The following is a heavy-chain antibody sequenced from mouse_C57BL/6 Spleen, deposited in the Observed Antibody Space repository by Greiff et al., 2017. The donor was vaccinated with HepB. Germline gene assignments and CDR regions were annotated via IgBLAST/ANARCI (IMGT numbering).Heavy chain of an antibody. CDR1: GYTFTSYD. Sequence: QVQLKESGPELVKPGASVKLSCKASGYTFTSYDINWVKQRPGQGLEWIGWIYPRDGSTKYNEKFKGKATLTVDTSSSTAYMELHSLTSEDSAVYFCAKSSRGYWGQGTTLTVSS. V-gene: IGHV1-85*01. CDR2: IYPRDGST. D-gene: IGHD1-3*01. CDR3: AKSSRGY. J-gene: IGHJ2*01.